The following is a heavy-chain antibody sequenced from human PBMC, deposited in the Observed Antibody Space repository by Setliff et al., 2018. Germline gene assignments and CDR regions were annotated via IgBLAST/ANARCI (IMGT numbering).Heavy chain of an antibody. CDR1: GYIFAGYY. D-gene: IGHD2-2*01. Sequence: ASVKVSCKASGYIFAGYYMHWVRQAPGQGLEWMGWINPNSGGTNYAQKFQGRVTMTRDTSISTAYMELSRLRSDDTAVYYCARGDLYCSSTSCFDFDPWGQGTLVTVSS. CDR3: ARGDLYCSSTSCFDFDP. CDR2: INPNSGGT. V-gene: IGHV1-2*02. J-gene: IGHJ5*02.